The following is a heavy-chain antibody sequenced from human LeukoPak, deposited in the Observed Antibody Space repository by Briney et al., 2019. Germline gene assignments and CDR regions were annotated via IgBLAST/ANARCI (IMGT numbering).Heavy chain of an antibody. J-gene: IGHJ4*02. D-gene: IGHD3-3*01. CDR3: AKDKTYYDFWSGYSGFDY. CDR1: GFTSSSYA. V-gene: IGHV3-23*01. Sequence: PGGSLRLSCAASGFTSSSYAMSWVRQAPGKGLEWVSAISGSGGSTYHADSVKGRFTISRDNSKNTLYLQMNSLRAEDTAVYYCAKDKTYYDFWSGYSGFDYWGQGTLVTVSS. CDR2: ISGSGGST.